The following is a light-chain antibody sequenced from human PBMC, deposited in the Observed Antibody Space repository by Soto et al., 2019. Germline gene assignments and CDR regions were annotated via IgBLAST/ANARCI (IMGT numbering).Light chain of an antibody. V-gene: IGKV3-15*01. CDR3: QQYKNGPPLT. CDR2: GAS. J-gene: IGKJ5*01. Sequence: LAPGTPSLYLEERAPLSSRARQRVSNNNLAWYQQTPGQAPRLLIYGASTRATGIPARFSGSGSGKEFTLTISSLQSEDFAVYYCQQYKNGPPLTFGQGTRLEIK. CDR1: QRVSNNN.